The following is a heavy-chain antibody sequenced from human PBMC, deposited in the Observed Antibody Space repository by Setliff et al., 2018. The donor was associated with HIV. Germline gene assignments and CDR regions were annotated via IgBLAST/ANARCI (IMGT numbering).Heavy chain of an antibody. CDR2: IYSNRNT. J-gene: IGHJ5*02. D-gene: IGHD3-10*01. V-gene: IGHV4-61*02. Sequence: SETLSLTCTVSGGSISSRSYYWSWLRQPAGKGLEWIGRIYSNRNTDYNPSLKSRVTISEDTSKNSFSLNLTSVTAADTAVYFCARARGPPLPVLDLWGQGTLVTVSS. CDR3: ARARGPPLPVLDL. CDR1: GGSISSRSYY.